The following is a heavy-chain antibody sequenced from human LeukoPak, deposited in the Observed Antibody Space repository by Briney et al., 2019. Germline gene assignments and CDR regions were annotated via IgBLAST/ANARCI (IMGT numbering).Heavy chain of an antibody. CDR1: GFTFSSYS. D-gene: IGHD2/OR15-2a*01. Sequence: PGGSLRLSCAASGFTFSSYSMNWVRQAPGKGLEWVSSISSSSSYTNYADSVKGRFTISRDNAKNSLYLQMNSLRAEDTAVYYCARDPHFSRSVDYWGQGTLVTVSS. CDR2: ISSSSSYT. CDR3: ARDPHFSRSVDY. V-gene: IGHV3-21*01. J-gene: IGHJ4*02.